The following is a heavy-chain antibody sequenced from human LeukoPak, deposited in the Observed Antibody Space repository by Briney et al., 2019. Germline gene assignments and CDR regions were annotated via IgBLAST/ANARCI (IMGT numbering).Heavy chain of an antibody. CDR3: ARGRGFRAVAGTGYFQH. CDR2: IYYSGST. D-gene: IGHD6-19*01. Sequence: SETLSLTCTVSGGSISSSSYYWGWIRQPPGKGLEWIGSIYYSGSTNYNPSLKSRVTISVDTSKNQFSLKLSSVTAADTAVYYCARGRGFRAVAGTGYFQHWGQGTLVTVSS. J-gene: IGHJ1*01. CDR1: GGSISSSSYY. V-gene: IGHV4-39*07.